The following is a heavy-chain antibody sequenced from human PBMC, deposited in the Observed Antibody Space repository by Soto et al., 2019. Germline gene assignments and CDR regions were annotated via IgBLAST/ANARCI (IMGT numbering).Heavy chain of an antibody. CDR2: IIPICGTA. V-gene: IGHV1-69*06. Sequence: QVQLVQSGAEVKKPGSSVRVSCKASGGTFSSYAISWVRQAPGQGLEWMGGIIPICGTANYAQKFQGRVTITADKSTSTAYMELSSLRSEATAVYYCARDGKLDDYDSSGYYYWYFYLWGRGTLVTVSS. CDR1: GGTFSSYA. D-gene: IGHD3-22*01. J-gene: IGHJ2*01. CDR3: ARDGKLDDYDSSGYYYWYFYL.